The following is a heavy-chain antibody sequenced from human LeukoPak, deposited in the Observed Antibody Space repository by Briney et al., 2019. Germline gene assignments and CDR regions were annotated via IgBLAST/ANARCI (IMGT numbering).Heavy chain of an antibody. Sequence: SETLSLTCTVSGDSVNSGAYYWSWIRQPPGRALEWIGSIYHSGNTDYSPSLKSRVTISVDTSKNQFSLTLSSVSAADTAVYYCARGNIVGYSYGYLGFFDYWGQGTLVPVSS. D-gene: IGHD5-18*01. V-gene: IGHV4-61*08. J-gene: IGHJ4*02. CDR2: IYHSGNT. CDR3: ARGNIVGYSYGYLGFFDY. CDR1: GDSVNSGAYY.